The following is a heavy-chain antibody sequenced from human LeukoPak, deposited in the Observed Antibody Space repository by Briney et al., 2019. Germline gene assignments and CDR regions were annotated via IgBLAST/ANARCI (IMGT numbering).Heavy chain of an antibody. CDR2: KYHTGTA. CDR3: ARLLVTPAVKFDY. V-gene: IGHV4-4*02. J-gene: IGHJ4*02. CDR1: GASISSGIW. Sequence: SETLSLTCAVSGASISSGIWWSWVRQSPGKGLEWIGDKYHTGTADYNPSLKSRVTMSVDKTQSQFSLHVNSVTAADTAIYYCARLLVTPAVKFDYWGQGTLVTVSS. D-gene: IGHD2-2*01.